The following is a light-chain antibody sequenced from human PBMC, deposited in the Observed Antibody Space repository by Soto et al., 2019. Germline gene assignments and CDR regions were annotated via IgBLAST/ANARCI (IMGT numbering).Light chain of an antibody. J-gene: IGKJ5*01. CDR2: DAS. CDR1: QSVTTY. Sequence: EIVLTQSPATLSLSPGERANISCRASQSVTTYLAWYQQKPGQAPRLLIYDASDRATGIPARFSGSGSGTDLTLTISSLEPEDFAVYYCQQRSNWPPSINFGQGTRLEIK. V-gene: IGKV3-11*01. CDR3: QQRSNWPPSIN.